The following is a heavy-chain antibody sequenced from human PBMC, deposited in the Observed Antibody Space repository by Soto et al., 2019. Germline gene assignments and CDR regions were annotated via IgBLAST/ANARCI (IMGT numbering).Heavy chain of an antibody. CDR1: GDSVSTNSAA. CDR3: ARSIAATAGTYFDY. D-gene: IGHD6-13*01. V-gene: IGHV6-1*01. CDR2: TYYRSRWYD. Sequence: TSETLSLTCAISGDSVSTNSAAWHWIRQSPSRGLEWLGRTYYRSRWYDDYAMSVRSRITINPDTSGNQFSLHLTSVTPDDTAMYYCARSIAATAGTYFDYWGQGTLVTVSS. J-gene: IGHJ4*02.